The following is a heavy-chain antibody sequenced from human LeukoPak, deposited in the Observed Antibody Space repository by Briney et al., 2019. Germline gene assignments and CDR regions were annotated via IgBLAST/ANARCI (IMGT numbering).Heavy chain of an antibody. Sequence: EWVSAISGSGGSTYSADSVKGRFTISRDNSKNTLYLQMNSLRAEDTAVYYCAKLSRGLFDYWGQGTLVTVSS. V-gene: IGHV3-23*01. CDR3: AKLSRGLFDY. D-gene: IGHD3-10*01. CDR2: ISGSGGST. J-gene: IGHJ4*02.